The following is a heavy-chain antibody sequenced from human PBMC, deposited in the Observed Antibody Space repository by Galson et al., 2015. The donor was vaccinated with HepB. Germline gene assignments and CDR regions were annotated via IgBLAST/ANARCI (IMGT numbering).Heavy chain of an antibody. D-gene: IGHD3-22*01. V-gene: IGHV3-53*01. CDR1: GFTVSSNY. J-gene: IGHJ4*02. CDR3: TTRISGLGDY. CDR2: IYSGGST. Sequence: SLRLSCAASGFTVSSNYMSRVRQAPGKGLEWVSVIYSGGSTYYADSVKGRFTISRDNSKNTLYLQMNSLRAEDTAVYYCTTRISGLGDYWGQGTLVTVSS.